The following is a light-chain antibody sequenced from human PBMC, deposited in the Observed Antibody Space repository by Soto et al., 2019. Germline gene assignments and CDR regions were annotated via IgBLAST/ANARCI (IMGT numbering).Light chain of an antibody. V-gene: IGLV2-11*01. CDR1: SSDIGGYNY. J-gene: IGLJ2*01. CDR3: GSYAGSYAVV. Sequence: QSALTQPRSVSGSPGQSVTISCTGTSSDIGGYNYVSWYQQHPGKAPKLMIYDVSKRPSGVPDRFSGSKSGNTASLTIAGLQAEDEAYYYCGSYAGSYAVVFGGGTKLTVL. CDR2: DVS.